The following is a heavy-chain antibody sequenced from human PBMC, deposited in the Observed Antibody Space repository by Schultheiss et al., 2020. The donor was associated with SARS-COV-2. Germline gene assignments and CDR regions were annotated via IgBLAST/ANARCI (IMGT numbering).Heavy chain of an antibody. D-gene: IGHD6-19*01. V-gene: IGHV3-20*04. Sequence: GGSLRLSCAASGFTFDDYGMSWVRQAPGKGLEWVSGINWNGGSTGYADSVKGRFTISRDNSKNTLYLQMNSLRAEDTAVYYCAKDSQQWLVQPYYFDYWGQGALITVST. CDR1: GFTFDDYG. CDR2: INWNGGST. CDR3: AKDSQQWLVQPYYFDY. J-gene: IGHJ4*02.